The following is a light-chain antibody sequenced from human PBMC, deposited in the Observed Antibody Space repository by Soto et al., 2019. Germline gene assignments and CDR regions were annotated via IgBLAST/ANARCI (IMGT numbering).Light chain of an antibody. Sequence: EIVLTQSPGTLSLSPGERATLSCRASQGVSSSCLAWYQHTPGQAPRLLIYGASSRATGIPDRFSGRGSGTDFALTIRRLEPEDLAVYYCHQYGSSPQTFGQGTKVEIK. V-gene: IGKV3-20*01. J-gene: IGKJ1*01. CDR2: GAS. CDR3: HQYGSSPQT. CDR1: QGVSSSC.